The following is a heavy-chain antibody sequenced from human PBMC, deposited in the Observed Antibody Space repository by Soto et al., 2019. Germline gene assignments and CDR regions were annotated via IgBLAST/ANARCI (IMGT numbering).Heavy chain of an antibody. CDR2: IYSGGST. J-gene: IGHJ3*02. V-gene: IGHV3-53*01. CDR3: AREGYCSGGSCYSHDAFDI. CDR1: GFTVSSNY. D-gene: IGHD2-15*01. Sequence: GGSLRLSCAASGFTVSSNYMSWVRQAPGKGLEWVSVIYSGGSTYYADSVKGRFTISRDNSKNTLYLQMNSLRAEDTAVYYCAREGYCSGGSCYSHDAFDIWGQGTMVTVSS.